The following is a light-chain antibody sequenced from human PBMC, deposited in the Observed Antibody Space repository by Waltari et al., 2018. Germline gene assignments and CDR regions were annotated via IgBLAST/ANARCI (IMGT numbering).Light chain of an antibody. CDR1: SSHIGSNA. Sequence: QSVLTQPPSASGTPGQRVTISCSGSSSHIGSNAVNWYQQLPGTAPKLLIYSNTQRPSGVPARFSGSKSGSSASLAISGLQSEDEADYYCAAWDDSYWGFGGGTKLTVL. J-gene: IGLJ3*02. CDR2: SNT. CDR3: AAWDDSYWG. V-gene: IGLV1-44*01.